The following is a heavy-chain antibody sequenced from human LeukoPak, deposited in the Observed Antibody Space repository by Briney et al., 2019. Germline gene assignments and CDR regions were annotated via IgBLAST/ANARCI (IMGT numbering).Heavy chain of an antibody. V-gene: IGHV3-21*06. CDR1: GFSFSLHN. CDR2: ISSSSCYI. CDR3: ARGSEWELLSCDY. J-gene: IGHJ4*02. Sequence: GGSLRLSCVASGFSFSLHNMNWVRQAPGKGLEWVSSISSSSCYIYYADSVKGRFTISRDNAKNSLYLQMNSLRAEDTAVYYCARGSEWELLSCDYWGQGTLVTVSS. D-gene: IGHD1-26*01.